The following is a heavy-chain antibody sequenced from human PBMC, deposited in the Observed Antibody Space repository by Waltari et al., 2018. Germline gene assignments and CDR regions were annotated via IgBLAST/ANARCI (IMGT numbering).Heavy chain of an antibody. V-gene: IGHV3-30*18. CDR2: ISFDGKET. D-gene: IGHD2-15*01. CDR1: GFPFSQYG. CDR3: VKDNSHGGKFLDS. J-gene: IGHJ4*02. Sequence: QVRLIESGGGAVEPGGSRRLSCFPSGFPFSQYGMHWVRQAPGKGLEWLTLISFDGKETYYGDSAEGRFTISRDNSRDTLYLQLDNLRVEDTAEYYCVKDNSHGGKFLDSWGPGAQVIVFS.